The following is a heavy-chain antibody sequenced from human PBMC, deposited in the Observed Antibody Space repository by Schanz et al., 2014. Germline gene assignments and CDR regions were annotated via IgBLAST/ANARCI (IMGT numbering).Heavy chain of an antibody. V-gene: IGHV3-33*06. CDR1: GFSFDKYG. J-gene: IGHJ4*02. D-gene: IGHD6-19*01. Sequence: QVQLVESGGGVVQPGRSLRLSCAASGFSFDKYGMHWVRQAPGKGLEWVGVIWYDGSKTYYADSVRGRLTISRENSKNTLHLQMNSLRAEDTAVYHCAKDLPAVAVAPLMTGLYDSWGQGTLVTVSS. CDR3: AKDLPAVAVAPLMTGLYDS. CDR2: IWYDGSKT.